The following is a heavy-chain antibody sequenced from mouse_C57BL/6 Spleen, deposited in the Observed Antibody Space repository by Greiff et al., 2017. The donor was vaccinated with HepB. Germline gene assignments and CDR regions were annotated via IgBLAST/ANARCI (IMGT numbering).Heavy chain of an antibody. D-gene: IGHD2-3*01. CDR1: GFTFTDYY. V-gene: IGHV7-3*01. CDR3: ARYIEYDGYQRYYAMDY. Sequence: EVKVVESGGGLVQPGGSLSLSCAASGFTFTDYYMSWVRQPPGKALEWLGFIRNKANGYTTEYSASVKGRFTISRDNSQSILYLQMNALRAEDSATYYCARYIEYDGYQRYYAMDYWGQGTSVTVSS. J-gene: IGHJ4*01. CDR2: IRNKANGYTT.